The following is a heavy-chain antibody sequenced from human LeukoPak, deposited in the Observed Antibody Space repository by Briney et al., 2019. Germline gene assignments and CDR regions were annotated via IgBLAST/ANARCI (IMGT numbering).Heavy chain of an antibody. CDR1: GFTFSSYA. CDR2: ISGSGGST. D-gene: IGHD3-22*01. J-gene: IGHJ4*02. Sequence: PGGSLRLSCAASGFTFSSYAMSWVRQAPGKGLEWVSAISGSGGSTYYADSVKGRFTISRGNSKNTLYLQMNSLRAEDTAVYYCAKDQGYDSSGYDYWGQGTLVTVSS. CDR3: AKDQGYDSSGYDY. V-gene: IGHV3-23*01.